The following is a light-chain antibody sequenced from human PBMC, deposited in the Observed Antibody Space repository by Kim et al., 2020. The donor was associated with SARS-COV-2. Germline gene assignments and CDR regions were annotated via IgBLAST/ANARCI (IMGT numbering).Light chain of an antibody. CDR2: RDN. V-gene: IGLV3-9*01. Sequence: SVAPGQTAMITCGGNNIGSRNVHWYQQKPGQAPVLVIYRDNNRPSGIPERFSGSNSGNTATLTISRAQVGDESDYYCQVWDSSTVVFGGGTQLTVL. CDR3: QVWDSSTVV. CDR1: NIGSRN. J-gene: IGLJ3*02.